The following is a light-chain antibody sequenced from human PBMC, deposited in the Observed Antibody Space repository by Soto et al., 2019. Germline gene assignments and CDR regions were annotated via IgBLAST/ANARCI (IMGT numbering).Light chain of an antibody. V-gene: IGLV3-21*01. CDR1: NIESEN. J-gene: IGLJ3*02. Sequence: SYELTQPPSMSVAPGETARITCGGNNIESENVHWYQRRPGQAPLLVIYCDNDRPSGNPERFSGSNSGNTATLTIRRVEAVDEVDVYCPIWDSSSDHRGVFGGGTKLTVL. CDR3: PIWDSSSDHRGV. CDR2: CDN.